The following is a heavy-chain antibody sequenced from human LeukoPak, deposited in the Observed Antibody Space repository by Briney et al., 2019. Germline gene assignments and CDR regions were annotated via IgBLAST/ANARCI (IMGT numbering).Heavy chain of an antibody. J-gene: IGHJ6*02. CDR2: ISGSGGST. Sequence: GGSLRLSCAASGFTFSSYAMSWVRQAPGKGLEWVSAISGSGGSTYYADSVKGRFTISRDNAKNSLYLQMNSLRAEDTAVYYCARGGEEDTVADVLLWFGELPPLYYYYYGMDVWGQGTTVTVSS. D-gene: IGHD3-10*01. CDR1: GFTFSSYA. V-gene: IGHV3-23*01. CDR3: ARGGEEDTVADVLLWFGELPPLYYYYYGMDV.